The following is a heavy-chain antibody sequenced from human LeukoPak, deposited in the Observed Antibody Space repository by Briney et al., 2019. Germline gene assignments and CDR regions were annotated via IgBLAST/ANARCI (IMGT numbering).Heavy chain of an antibody. CDR1: GFAFSNYA. CDR2: IYSGGET. Sequence: GGSLRLSCAASGFAFSNYAMSWVRQAPGKGLEWVSVIYSGGETYYADSVKGRYTISRDNFKNTLYLQMNSLRAEDTAVYYCARVLQGYCSGTSCAYSLDYWGQGTLVTVSS. J-gene: IGHJ4*02. CDR3: ARVLQGYCSGTSCAYSLDY. D-gene: IGHD2-15*01. V-gene: IGHV3-66*01.